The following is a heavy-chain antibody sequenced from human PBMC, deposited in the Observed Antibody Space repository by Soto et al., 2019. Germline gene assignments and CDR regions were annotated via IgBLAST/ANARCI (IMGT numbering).Heavy chain of an antibody. CDR3: ARGGRFGESYYYYYGMDV. J-gene: IGHJ6*02. CDR2: INPNSGGT. CDR1: GYTFTGYY. D-gene: IGHD3-10*01. Sequence: VASVKVSCKASGYTFTGYYMHWVLQAPGQGLEWMGWINPNSGGTNYAQKFQGRVTMTRDTSISTAYMELSRLRSDDTAVYYCARGGRFGESYYYYYGMDVWGQGTTVTVSS. V-gene: IGHV1-2*03.